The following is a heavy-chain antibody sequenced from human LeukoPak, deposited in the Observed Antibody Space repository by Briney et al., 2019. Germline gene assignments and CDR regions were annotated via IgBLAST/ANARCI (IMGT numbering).Heavy chain of an antibody. V-gene: IGHV4-59*01. CDR1: GGSICSYY. Sequence: SETLPLTCTVSGGSICSYYWSWILQPPGEKLEWIGYLYYSGSTNYNPSLGSRVTVSADSSKNQFSLKLTSVTAADMAVYYCARDANLLGAFDLWGPGTMVTVSS. CDR2: LYYSGST. J-gene: IGHJ3*01. CDR3: ARDANLLGAFDL.